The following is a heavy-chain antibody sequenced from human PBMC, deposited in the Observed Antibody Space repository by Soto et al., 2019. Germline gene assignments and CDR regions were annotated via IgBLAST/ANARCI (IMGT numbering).Heavy chain of an antibody. Sequence: ASVKVSCKASGHTFTSYGISWVRQAPGQGLEWMGWISAYNGNTNYAQKLKGRVTMTTDTSTSTAYMELRSLRSDDTAVYYCARDGPKRALFYYYSGMDVWGQGTTVTVFS. V-gene: IGHV1-18*04. CDR1: GHTFTSYG. CDR2: ISAYNGNT. J-gene: IGHJ6*02. CDR3: ARDGPKRALFYYYSGMDV. D-gene: IGHD2-21*01.